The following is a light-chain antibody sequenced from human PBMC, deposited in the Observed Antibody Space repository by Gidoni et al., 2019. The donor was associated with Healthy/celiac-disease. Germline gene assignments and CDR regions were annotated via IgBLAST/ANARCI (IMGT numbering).Light chain of an antibody. V-gene: IGLV1-44*01. CDR2: SNE. Sequence: QSVLTQPPSASGPPGQRVTIPCSGSSSHIGSNTVNWYQQLPGTAPKLLSYSNEQRPSGVPDRFSGSKSGTSASLAISGLQSEDEADYYCAAWDDSLNGLWVFGGGTKLTVL. CDR1: SSHIGSNT. J-gene: IGLJ3*02. CDR3: AAWDDSLNGLWV.